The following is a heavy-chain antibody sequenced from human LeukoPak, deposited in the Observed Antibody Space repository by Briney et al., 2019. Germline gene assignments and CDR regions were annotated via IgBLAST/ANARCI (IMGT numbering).Heavy chain of an antibody. Sequence: SETLSFTCTVYGGSISCYYWSWIRQPPGQGLEWIGYIYYSGSTNYNPSLKSRVTISVDTSKNQFSLKLSSVTAADTAVYYCARDTSDDYGDYGDAFDIWGQGTMVTVSS. CDR3: ARDTSDDYGDYGDAFDI. J-gene: IGHJ3*02. V-gene: IGHV4-59*01. CDR2: IYYSGST. CDR1: GGSISCYY. D-gene: IGHD4-17*01.